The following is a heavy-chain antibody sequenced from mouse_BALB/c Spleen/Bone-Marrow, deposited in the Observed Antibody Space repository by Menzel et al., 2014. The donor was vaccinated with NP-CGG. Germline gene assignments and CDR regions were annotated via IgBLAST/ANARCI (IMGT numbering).Heavy chain of an antibody. Sequence: VKLMESGAELVRPGTSVKVSCKASGYAFTNYLIEWVKQRPGQGLEWIGVINPGSGGTNYNEKFKGKATLTADKSSSTAYMRLSSLTSDDSAVYFCARIYYGNYYWGQGTTLTVSS. CDR2: INPGSGGT. CDR3: ARIYYGNYY. D-gene: IGHD2-1*01. J-gene: IGHJ2*01. V-gene: IGHV1-54*01. CDR1: GYAFTNYL.